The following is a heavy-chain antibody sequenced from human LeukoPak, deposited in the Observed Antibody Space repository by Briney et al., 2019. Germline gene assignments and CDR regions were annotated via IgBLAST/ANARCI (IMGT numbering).Heavy chain of an antibody. V-gene: IGHV4-39*01. D-gene: IGHD6-25*01. Sequence: SETLSLTCTVSGGSSSRSTYYWGWIRQPPGKGLEWIGTVYYRGNTYYNPSLKSRITISVDTSKNQFSLNLSSVTAADTAVYYCARPPVAAPTSYFDHWGQGILVTVSS. J-gene: IGHJ4*02. CDR1: GGSSSRSTYY. CDR3: ARPPVAAPTSYFDH. CDR2: VYYRGNT.